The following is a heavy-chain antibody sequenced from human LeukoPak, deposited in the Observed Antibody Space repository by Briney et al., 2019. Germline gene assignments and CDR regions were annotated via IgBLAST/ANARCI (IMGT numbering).Heavy chain of an antibody. CDR3: ARGGNGDSAVDY. D-gene: IGHD4-17*01. CDR2: IRYDGSNK. J-gene: IGHJ4*02. CDR1: GFTFSSYG. Sequence: GGSLRLSCAASGFTFSSYGMHWVRQAPGKGLEWVAFIRYDGSNKYYADSVKGRFTISRDNAKNSVYLQMNSLRAEDTAVYYCARGGNGDSAVDYWGQGTLVTVSS. V-gene: IGHV3-30*02.